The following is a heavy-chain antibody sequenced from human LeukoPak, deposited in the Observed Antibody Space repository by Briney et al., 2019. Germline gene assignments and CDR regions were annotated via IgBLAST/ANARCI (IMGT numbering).Heavy chain of an antibody. CDR3: ARRSPMAGDAFHL. D-gene: IGHD6-19*01. CDR1: GYSLSPYW. J-gene: IGHJ3*01. CDR2: IYPGDSDT. V-gene: IGHV5-51*01. Sequence: GESLKISGEGSGYSLSPYWIAWVRQMPGKGLEWMGLIYPGDSDTRYSPSFQGQVTFSADRSINTVFLQWSSLKASDTAIYYCARRSPMAGDAFHLWGQGRMVTVSS.